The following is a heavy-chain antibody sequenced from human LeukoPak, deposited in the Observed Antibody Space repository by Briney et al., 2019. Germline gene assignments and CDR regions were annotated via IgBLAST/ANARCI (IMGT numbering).Heavy chain of an antibody. CDR3: ARAGATVTTHFDY. J-gene: IGHJ4*02. CDR1: GYSFTTYG. Sequence: ASVKVSCKTSGYSFTTYGMSWVRQAPGQGLEWMGWISGENGGTNSAQKLQGRVTMSTDTSTSTAYMELRSLTSDDTAVYYCARAGATVTTHFDYWGQGTLVTVSS. V-gene: IGHV1-18*01. D-gene: IGHD4-17*01. CDR2: ISGENGGT.